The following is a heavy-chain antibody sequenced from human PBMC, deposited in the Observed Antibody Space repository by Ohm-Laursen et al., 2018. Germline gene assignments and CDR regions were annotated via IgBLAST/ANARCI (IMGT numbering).Heavy chain of an antibody. Sequence: TQTLTLTCTFSGFSLSSRGMRVSWIRQPPGKALEWLGRIDWNDDKYYNTSLKTRLTISKDTSKNQVVLTLTNMDPVDTATYYCARRKSFDNWGQGTLVTVSS. CDR1: GFSLSSRGMR. V-gene: IGHV2-70*04. CDR3: ARRKSFDN. CDR2: IDWNDDK. J-gene: IGHJ4*02.